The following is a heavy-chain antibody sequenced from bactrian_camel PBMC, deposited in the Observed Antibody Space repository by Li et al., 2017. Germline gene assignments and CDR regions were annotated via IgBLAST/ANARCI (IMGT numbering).Heavy chain of an antibody. Sequence: HVQLVESGGGSVQAGGSLRLSCAASGRTYIKWCMGWFREVPGKEREGVAAIDSDGNTSYADSVKGRFSITKDNAKNTLYLQMNSLKPEDTAIYYCMASMSRAASDYCQHGARKIWGQGTQVTVS. CDR1: GRTYIKWC. CDR3: MASMSRAASDYCQHGARKI. V-gene: IGHV3S57*01. CDR2: IDSDGNT. D-gene: IGHD4*01. J-gene: IGHJ4*01.